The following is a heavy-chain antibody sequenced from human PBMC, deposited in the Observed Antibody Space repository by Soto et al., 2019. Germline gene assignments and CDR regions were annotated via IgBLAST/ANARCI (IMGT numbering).Heavy chain of an antibody. V-gene: IGHV1-69*14. CDR2: ILPIFGTA. J-gene: IGHJ3*02. Sequence: QVQLVQSGAEVKKPGSSVKVSCKASGGTFSTSSINWLRQAPGQRPEWMGNILPIFGTADYAQKFQDRVTITADKPTDTAYMELRSLFSEETAVYYCARGHDDGGNTDAFDIWGQGTWVTVSS. CDR1: GGTFSTSS. D-gene: IGHD3-16*01. CDR3: ARGHDDGGNTDAFDI.